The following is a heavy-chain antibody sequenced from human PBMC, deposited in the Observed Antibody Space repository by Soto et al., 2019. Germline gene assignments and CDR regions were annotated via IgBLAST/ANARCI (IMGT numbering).Heavy chain of an antibody. CDR2: IKQDGSEK. J-gene: IGHJ4*02. CDR3: ARDSADGRPNDYGLDY. Sequence: GGSLRLSCAASGFTFSSYWMSWVRQAPGKGLEWVANIKQDGSEKYYVDSVKGRFTISRDNAKNSLYLQMNSLRAEDTAVYYCARDSADGRPNDYGLDYWGQGTLVTVSS. V-gene: IGHV3-7*01. CDR1: GFTFSSYW. D-gene: IGHD4-17*01.